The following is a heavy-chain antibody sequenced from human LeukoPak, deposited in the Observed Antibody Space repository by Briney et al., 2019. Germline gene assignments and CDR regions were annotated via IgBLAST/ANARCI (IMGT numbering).Heavy chain of an antibody. Sequence: ASVMVSCKASGGTFSSYAISSVRQAPGQGLEWMGGIIPIFGTANYAQKFQGRVTITADKSTSTAYMELSSLRSEDTAVYYCARDEIAVADLWGQGTMVTVSS. D-gene: IGHD6-19*01. V-gene: IGHV1-69*06. J-gene: IGHJ3*01. CDR3: ARDEIAVADL. CDR1: GGTFSSYA. CDR2: IIPIFGTA.